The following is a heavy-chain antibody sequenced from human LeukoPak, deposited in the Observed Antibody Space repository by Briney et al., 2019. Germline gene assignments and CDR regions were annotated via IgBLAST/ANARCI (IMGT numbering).Heavy chain of an antibody. V-gene: IGHV4-39*01. CDR2: IYYSGSA. J-gene: IGHJ4*02. D-gene: IGHD3-22*01. CDR1: GGTISSSSYF. Sequence: PSDTLSLTCTVSGGTISSSSYFWGWIRQPPGKGLEWIWSIYYSGSAYYNPSLKSRVTISVDTSKNQFLLKLSAVTAADTAVYYCARSRRGYYDSSGSHLDCWGQGTLVTVSS. CDR3: ARSRRGYYDSSGSHLDC.